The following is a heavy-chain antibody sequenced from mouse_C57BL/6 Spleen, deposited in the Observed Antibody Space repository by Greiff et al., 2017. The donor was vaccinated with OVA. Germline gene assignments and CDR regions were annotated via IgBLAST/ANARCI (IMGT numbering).Heavy chain of an antibody. CDR2: ISYDGSN. CDR1: GYSITSGYY. J-gene: IGHJ1*03. V-gene: IGHV3-6*01. CDR3: ARVRNWDEWYFDV. Sequence: EVKLQESGPGLVKPSQSLSLTCSVTGYSITSGYYWNWIRQFPGNKLEWMGYISYDGSNNYNPSLKNRISITRDTSKNQFFLKLNSVTTEDTATYYCARVRNWDEWYFDVWGTGTTVTVSS. D-gene: IGHD4-1*01.